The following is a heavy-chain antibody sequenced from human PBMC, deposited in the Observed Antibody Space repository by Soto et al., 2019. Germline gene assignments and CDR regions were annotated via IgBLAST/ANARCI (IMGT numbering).Heavy chain of an antibody. CDR1: GYTFTSYG. CDR3: ARAGYYYGWFDP. Sequence: ASVKVSCKASGYTFTSYGISWVRQAPGQGLAWMGWISAYNGNTNYAQKLQGRVTMTTDTSTSTAYMELRSLRSDDTSVYYCARAGYYYGWFDPWGQGTLVTVSS. D-gene: IGHD3-22*01. V-gene: IGHV1-18*01. CDR2: ISAYNGNT. J-gene: IGHJ5*02.